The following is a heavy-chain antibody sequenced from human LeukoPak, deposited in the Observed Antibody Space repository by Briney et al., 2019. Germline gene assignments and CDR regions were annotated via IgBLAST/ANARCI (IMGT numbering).Heavy chain of an antibody. Sequence: SQTLSLTCAISGDSVSSNSAAWTWFRQSPSRGLEWVGRTYYRAKWYNDYGVSVKSRITINPDTSKNQFSLQLNSVTPEDTAVYYCARGPWNSIYYFDDWGQGTLVTVSS. D-gene: IGHD2/OR15-2a*01. CDR1: GDSVSSNSAA. CDR2: TYYRAKWYN. J-gene: IGHJ4*02. V-gene: IGHV6-1*01. CDR3: ARGPWNSIYYFDD.